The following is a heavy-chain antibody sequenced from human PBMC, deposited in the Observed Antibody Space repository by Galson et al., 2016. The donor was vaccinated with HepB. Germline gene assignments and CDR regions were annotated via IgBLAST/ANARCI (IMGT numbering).Heavy chain of an antibody. V-gene: IGHV1-46*01. J-gene: IGHJ4*02. CDR1: GYTFTTYY. D-gene: IGHD6-19*01. Sequence: SVKVSCKASGYTFTTYYLHWVRQAPGQGLEWMGIINLSGGVTSYAQRLQGRVTMTRDTSTSTVYMELSSLRYDDTAIYYCAREAAVAGFDFWGQGTLVTVSS. CDR3: AREAAVAGFDF. CDR2: INLSGGVT.